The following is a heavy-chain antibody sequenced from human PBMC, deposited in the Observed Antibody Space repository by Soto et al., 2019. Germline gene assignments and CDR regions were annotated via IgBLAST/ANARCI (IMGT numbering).Heavy chain of an antibody. Sequence: SETLSLTCAVYGGSVNGYYWNWIRQPPGKGLEWMGEINHTGGTHYNPSLKSRVTMSVDTSNNQFSLRLSSVTAADTAIYYCATRITVFGLLIPPFDPWGQGTQVTVSS. V-gene: IGHV4-34*01. D-gene: IGHD3-3*01. CDR1: GGSVNGYY. CDR3: ATRITVFGLLIPPFDP. J-gene: IGHJ5*02. CDR2: INHTGGT.